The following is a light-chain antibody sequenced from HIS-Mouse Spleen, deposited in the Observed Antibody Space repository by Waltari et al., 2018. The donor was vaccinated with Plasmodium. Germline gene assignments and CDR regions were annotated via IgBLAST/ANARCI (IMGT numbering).Light chain of an antibody. Sequence: DIVMTQSPDSLAVSLGERATINCKSSQSVLYSSNNKNYLAWYQPKPGQPPKLLIYWASTREAGVPDRVSGSGSGTDFTLTISSLQAEDVAVYYCQQYYSTLTWTFGQGP. V-gene: IGKV4-1*01. J-gene: IGKJ1*01. CDR2: WAS. CDR1: QSVLYSSNNKNY. CDR3: QQYYSTLTWT.